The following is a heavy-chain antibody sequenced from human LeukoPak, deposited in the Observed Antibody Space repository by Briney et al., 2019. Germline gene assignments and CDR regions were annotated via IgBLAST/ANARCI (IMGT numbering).Heavy chain of an antibody. CDR2: IYHSGST. V-gene: IGHV4-38-2*01. D-gene: IGHD4-17*01. J-gene: IGHJ4*02. Sequence: SSETLSLTCAVSGYSISIGYYWGWIRQPPGKGLEWIGSIYHSGSTYYNPSLKSRVTISVDTSKNQFSLKLSSVTAADTAVYYCARHSLSTVTIDYWGQGTLVTVSS. CDR1: GYSISIGYY. CDR3: ARHSLSTVTIDY.